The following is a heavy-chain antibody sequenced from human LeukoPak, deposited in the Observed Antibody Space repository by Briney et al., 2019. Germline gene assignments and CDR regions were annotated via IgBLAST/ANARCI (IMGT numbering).Heavy chain of an antibody. V-gene: IGHV3-9*01. CDR2: ISWNSGSI. J-gene: IGHJ4*02. CDR3: AKVYCSGGSCYWVDY. Sequence: PGGSLRLSCEASGFTFSTYGMIWVRQAPGKGLEWVSGISWNSGSIGYADSVKGRFTISRDNAKNSLYLQMNSLRAEDTALYYCAKVYCSGGSCYWVDYWGQGTLVTVSS. CDR1: GFTFSTYG. D-gene: IGHD2-15*01.